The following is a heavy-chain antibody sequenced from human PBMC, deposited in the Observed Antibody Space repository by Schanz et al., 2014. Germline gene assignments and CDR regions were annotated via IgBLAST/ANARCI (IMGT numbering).Heavy chain of an antibody. V-gene: IGHV4-31*03. Sequence: QVQLQESGPGLVKPSQTLSLTCTVSGDSISSGGYYWSWIRQHPGKGLEWIGFISYSGSTYYNPSLKSRVAISVDKSKTQFSLKVRSVTAADTAVYYCARDSLRGATGGYGMDVWGQGTTVTVSS. CDR1: GDSISSGGYY. J-gene: IGHJ6*02. D-gene: IGHD2-8*02. CDR3: ARDSLRGATGGYGMDV. CDR2: ISYSGST.